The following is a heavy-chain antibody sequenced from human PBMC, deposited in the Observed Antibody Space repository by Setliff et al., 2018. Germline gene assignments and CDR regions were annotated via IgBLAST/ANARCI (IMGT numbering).Heavy chain of an antibody. Sequence: SETLSLTCTVSGYSISSGYYWGWIRQPPGKGLEWIGSIYHSGSTYYNPSLKSRVTISVDTSKNQFSLKLNSVTAADSAVYYCARHGGWYFDLWGRGTLVTVSS. J-gene: IGHJ2*01. D-gene: IGHD4-17*01. CDR2: IYHSGST. V-gene: IGHV4-38-2*02. CDR1: GYSISSGYY. CDR3: ARHGGWYFDL.